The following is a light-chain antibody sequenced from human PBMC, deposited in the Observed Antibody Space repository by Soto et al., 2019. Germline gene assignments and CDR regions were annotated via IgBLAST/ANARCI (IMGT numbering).Light chain of an antibody. CDR3: QQYGSSTYT. CDR2: GAS. V-gene: IGKV3-20*01. CDR1: QSVSRSY. Sequence: EIVLMQSPGTVSLSPGERATLSCRASQSVSRSYLAWYQLKPGQAPRLLIYGASSRATGIPDRFSGSGSGTDFTLTISRLEPEDFAVYYCQQYGSSTYTFGQGTKLEIK. J-gene: IGKJ2*01.